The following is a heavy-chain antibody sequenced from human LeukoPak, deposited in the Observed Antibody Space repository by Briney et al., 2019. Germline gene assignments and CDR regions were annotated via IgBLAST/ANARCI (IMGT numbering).Heavy chain of an antibody. CDR1: GGSISSSSYY. V-gene: IGHV4-39*07. Sequence: SETLSLTCTVSGGSISSSSYYWDWIRQPPGKGLEWIGSIYYSGSTYYNPSLKSRVTISVDTSKNQFSLKLSSVTAADTAVYYCARAPGYSSGWSYYYYYYYYMDVWGKGTTVTVSS. D-gene: IGHD6-19*01. J-gene: IGHJ6*03. CDR2: IYYSGST. CDR3: ARAPGYSSGWSYYYYYYYYMDV.